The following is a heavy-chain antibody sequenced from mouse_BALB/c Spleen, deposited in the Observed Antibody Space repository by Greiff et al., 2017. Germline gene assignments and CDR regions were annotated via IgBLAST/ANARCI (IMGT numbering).Heavy chain of an antibody. CDR3: ARRNIYYYGSSYYFDY. D-gene: IGHD1-1*01. CDR2: INPNNGGT. CDR1: GYTFTDYN. Sequence: VQLQQSGPELVKPGASVKIPCKASGYTFTDYNMDWVKQSHGKSLEWIGDINPNNGGTIYNQKFKGKATLTVDKSSSTAYMELRSLTSEYTAVYYCARRNIYYYGSSYYFDYWGQGTTLTVSS. J-gene: IGHJ2*01. V-gene: IGHV1-18*01.